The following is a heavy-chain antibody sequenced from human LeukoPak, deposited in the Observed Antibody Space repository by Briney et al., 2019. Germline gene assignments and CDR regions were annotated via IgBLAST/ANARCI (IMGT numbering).Heavy chain of an antibody. D-gene: IGHD4-17*01. Sequence: ASVKVSCKASGYTFTSYYMHWVRQAPGQGLEWMGIINPSGGSTSCAQKFQGRVTMTRDTSTSTVYMELSSLRSEDTAVYYCAREGTVRDGMDVWGQGTTVTVSS. CDR1: GYTFTSYY. V-gene: IGHV1-46*01. J-gene: IGHJ6*02. CDR3: AREGTVRDGMDV. CDR2: INPSGGST.